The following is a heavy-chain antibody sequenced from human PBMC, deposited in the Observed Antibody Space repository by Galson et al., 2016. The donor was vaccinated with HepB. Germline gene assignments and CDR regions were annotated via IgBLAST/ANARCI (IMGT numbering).Heavy chain of an antibody. J-gene: IGHJ3*02. D-gene: IGHD6-19*01. V-gene: IGHV1-69*02. CDR1: GGTFTTYP. CDR2: IIPLLGIP. CDR3: ARPSSGWANDAFDI. Sequence: VSCKASGGTFTTYPITWVRQAPGQGPECLGRIIPLLGIPKYAQKFRGRLTITADKSTSPTYMELTSLRSEDTAVYYCARPSSGWANDAFDIWGQGTMVTVSS.